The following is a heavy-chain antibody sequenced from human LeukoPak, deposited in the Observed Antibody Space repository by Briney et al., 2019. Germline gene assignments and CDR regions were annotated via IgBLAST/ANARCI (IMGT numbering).Heavy chain of an antibody. V-gene: IGHV3-33*06. D-gene: IGHD3-3*01. Sequence: PGRSLRLSCAASGFTFSSYGMHWVRQAPGKGLEWVAVIWYDGSNKYYADSVKGRFTISRDNSKNTLYLQMNSLRAEDTAVYYCAKDRDFWSGYPDPDYWGQGTLVTVSS. J-gene: IGHJ4*02. CDR2: IWYDGSNK. CDR1: GFTFSSYG. CDR3: AKDRDFWSGYPDPDY.